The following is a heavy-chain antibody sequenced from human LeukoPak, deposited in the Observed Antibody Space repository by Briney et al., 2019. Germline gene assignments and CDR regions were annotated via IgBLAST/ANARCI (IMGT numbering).Heavy chain of an antibody. CDR3: AGYPQWLRPS. CDR2: IYYSGST. J-gene: IGHJ5*02. D-gene: IGHD6-19*01. Sequence: SETLSLTCTVSGGSISSYYWSWIRQPPGKGLEWIGYIYYSGSTNYNPSLKSRVTISVDTSKNQFSLKLSSVTAADTAVYYCAGYPQWLRPSWGQGTLVTVSS. CDR1: GGSISSYY. V-gene: IGHV4-59*01.